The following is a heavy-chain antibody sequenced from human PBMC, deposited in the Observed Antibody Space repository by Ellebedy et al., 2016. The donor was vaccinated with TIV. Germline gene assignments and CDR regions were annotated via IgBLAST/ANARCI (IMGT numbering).Heavy chain of an antibody. Sequence: ASVKVSCKASGYTFTGYYMHWVRQAPGQGLEWMGWINPNSGGTNYAQKFQGRVTMTRDTSISTAYMELSRLRSDDTAVYYCAKLSAIATAGPNNYHSMDVWGQGTTVTVSS. J-gene: IGHJ6*02. V-gene: IGHV1-2*02. CDR1: GYTFTGYY. D-gene: IGHD6-13*01. CDR2: INPNSGGT. CDR3: AKLSAIATAGPNNYHSMDV.